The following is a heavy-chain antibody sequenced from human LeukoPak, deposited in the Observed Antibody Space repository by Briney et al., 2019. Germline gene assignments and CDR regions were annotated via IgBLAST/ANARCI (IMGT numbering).Heavy chain of an antibody. Sequence: EASVKVSCKASGGTFRNYAISWVRLAPGQGLEWMGGIIPIFGTTNYAQKFQGRVTITADDSTSTAYMELSSLRSEDTAVYYCARSGPGYSNGWYIYYGMDAWGKGTTVTVSS. V-gene: IGHV1-69*01. CDR3: ARSGPGYSNGWYIYYGMDA. CDR2: IIPIFGTT. J-gene: IGHJ6*04. D-gene: IGHD5-12*01. CDR1: GGTFRNYA.